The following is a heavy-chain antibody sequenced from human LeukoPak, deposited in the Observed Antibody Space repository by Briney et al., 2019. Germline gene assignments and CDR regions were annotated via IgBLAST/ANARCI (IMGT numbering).Heavy chain of an antibody. CDR1: GYTFTSYG. Sequence: ASVKVSCKASGYTFTSYGISWVRQAPGQGLEWMGWISAYNGNTNYAQTLQGRVTMTTDTSTSTAYMELRSLRSDDTAVYYCARSGPAAIPVDAFDIWGQGTMVTVSS. CDR2: ISAYNGNT. CDR3: ARSGPAAIPVDAFDI. J-gene: IGHJ3*02. D-gene: IGHD2-2*01. V-gene: IGHV1-18*01.